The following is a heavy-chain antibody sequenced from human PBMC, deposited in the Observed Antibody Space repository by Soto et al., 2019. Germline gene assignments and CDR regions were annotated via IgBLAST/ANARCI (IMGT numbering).Heavy chain of an antibody. Sequence: QVQLVESGGGVVQPGRSLRLSCAASGFTFSSYAMHWVRQAPGKGLEWVAVISYDGSNKYYADAVKGRFTISRDNSKNALYMQMNSLRAEDTAVYDCARALLRYFDWLVWGQGTLVTVSS. J-gene: IGHJ4*02. CDR3: ARALLRYFDWLV. D-gene: IGHD3-9*01. CDR1: GFTFSSYA. V-gene: IGHV3-30-3*01. CDR2: ISYDGSNK.